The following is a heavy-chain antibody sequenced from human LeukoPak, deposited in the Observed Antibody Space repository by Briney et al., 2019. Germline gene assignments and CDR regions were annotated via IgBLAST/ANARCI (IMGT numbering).Heavy chain of an antibody. J-gene: IGHJ4*02. D-gene: IGHD2-2*01. CDR1: VYTFTVYY. CDR3: ARANPLYCSSTSRLFDY. CDR2: INLNSGDT. V-gene: IGHV1-2*02. Sequence: ASVTVSCESSVYTFTVYYMHWVRHAPGQGFEWMGWINLNSGDTNCAQKFQGRVTMTRDTSISTAHMELSRLRSDDTAVYYCARANPLYCSSTSRLFDYWGQGTLVTVSS.